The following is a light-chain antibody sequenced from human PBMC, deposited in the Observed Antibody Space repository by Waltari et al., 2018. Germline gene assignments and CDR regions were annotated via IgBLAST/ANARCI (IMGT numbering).Light chain of an antibody. J-gene: IGKJ1*01. CDR3: QQYYTTPRT. Sequence: DIVMTQSPDSLAVSLGDRATINCKSSQSLFYSSNNKNYVAWYQQQPGQPPKLLISWASTRESGVPDRFRGSGSGTDFTLTISSLQAEDVAVYFCQQYYTTPRTFGPGTKVEI. V-gene: IGKV4-1*01. CDR1: QSLFYSSNNKNY. CDR2: WAS.